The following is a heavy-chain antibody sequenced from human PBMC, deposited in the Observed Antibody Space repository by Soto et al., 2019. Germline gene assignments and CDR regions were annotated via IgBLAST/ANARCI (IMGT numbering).Heavy chain of an antibody. CDR2: INAGNGNT. J-gene: IGHJ5*02. V-gene: IGHV1-3*01. D-gene: IGHD2-15*01. CDR3: ARDLGYCRSGTCYREWFDP. Sequence: ASVKVSCKASGYTFTSYAMHWVRQAPGQRLKWMGWINAGNGNTKYSQEFQGRVTITRDTSASTAYMELSSLRSDDTAVYYCARDLGYCRSGTCYREWFDPWGQGTLVTVS. CDR1: GYTFTSYA.